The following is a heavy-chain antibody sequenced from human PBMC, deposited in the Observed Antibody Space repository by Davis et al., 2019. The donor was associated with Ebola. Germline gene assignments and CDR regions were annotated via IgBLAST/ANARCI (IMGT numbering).Heavy chain of an antibody. CDR1: GISFSNYG. CDR2: ISYEGSNK. CDR3: AKPLLYYYYGMDV. Sequence: GESLKISCAASGISFSNYGMFWVRQAPGKVMEWVAVISYEGSNKYYADSVKGRFTISRDNSKNTLYLQMNRLRAEDTAVYYCAKPLLYYYYGMDVWGQGTTVTVSS. V-gene: IGHV3-30*18. J-gene: IGHJ6*02. D-gene: IGHD3-10*01.